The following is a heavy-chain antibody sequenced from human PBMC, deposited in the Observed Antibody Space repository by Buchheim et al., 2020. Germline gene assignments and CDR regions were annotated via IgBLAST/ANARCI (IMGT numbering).Heavy chain of an antibody. J-gene: IGHJ3*02. CDR3: AKLLTGDDAFDI. CDR2: ISYDGSNK. D-gene: IGHD7-27*01. CDR1: GFTFSSYG. Sequence: QVQLVESGGGVVQPGRSLRLSCAVSGFTFSSYGMHWARQAPGKGLEWVAVISYDGSNKYYADSVKGRFTISRDNSKNTLYLQMNSLRAEDTAVYYCAKLLTGDDAFDIWGQGT. V-gene: IGHV3-30*18.